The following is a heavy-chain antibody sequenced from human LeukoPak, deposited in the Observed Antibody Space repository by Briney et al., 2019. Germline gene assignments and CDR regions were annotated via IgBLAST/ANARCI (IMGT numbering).Heavy chain of an antibody. CDR1: GFTFSNYW. D-gene: IGHD3-3*01. V-gene: IGHV3-74*01. J-gene: IGHJ6*02. CDR2: ISSGGSTT. Sequence: GGSLRLSCSASGFTFSNYWMQWVRQAPGKGLVWVSRISSGGSTTSYVDSVKGRFTISRDNAKNTLYLQMNNLRAEDTAMYYCARGLESFPLYGMDVWGQGTTVTVSS. CDR3: ARGLESFPLYGMDV.